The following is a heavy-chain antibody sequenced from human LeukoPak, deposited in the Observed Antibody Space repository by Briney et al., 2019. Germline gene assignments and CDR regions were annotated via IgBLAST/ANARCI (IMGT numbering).Heavy chain of an antibody. CDR2: INHSGST. CDR3: ARLPSPSTSAHSYYYYFYMDV. CDR1: GGSFSDYY. D-gene: IGHD6-6*01. J-gene: IGHJ6*03. Sequence: PSETLSLTCALYGGSFSDYYWSWIRQPPGKGLEWIGEINHSGSTNYNPSLKSRVTISVDTSENQFSLKLSSVTAADTAVYYCARLPSPSTSAHSYYYYFYMDVWGKGTTVTVSS. V-gene: IGHV4-34*01.